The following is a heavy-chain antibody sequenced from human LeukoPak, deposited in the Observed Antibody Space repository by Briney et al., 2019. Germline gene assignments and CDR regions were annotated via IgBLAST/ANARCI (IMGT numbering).Heavy chain of an antibody. D-gene: IGHD5-12*01. CDR1: GINFRGYW. J-gene: IGHJ4*02. CDR3: ARDLGHTGYDLYDY. Sequence: GGPLRLSCAVSGINFRGYWMAWVRQAPGKGLEWVANMKQDGSEKYYVDSVKGRFTISRDNAKNSLYLEMNSLRVEDTAVYYCARDLGHTGYDLYDYWGQGTLVTVSS. CDR2: MKQDGSEK. V-gene: IGHV3-7*01.